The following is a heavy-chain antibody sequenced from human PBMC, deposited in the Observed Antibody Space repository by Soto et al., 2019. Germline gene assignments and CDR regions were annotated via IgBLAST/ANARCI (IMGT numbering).Heavy chain of an antibody. CDR1: GGTFSSYT. J-gene: IGHJ5*02. D-gene: IGHD6-19*01. CDR3: ARAGAVANNWFDP. Sequence: QVQLVQSGAEVKKPGSSVKVSCKASGGTFSSYTISWVRQAPGQGLEWMGRIIPILGIANYAQKFQGRVTITADKSTSTAYMELSSLRSEDTAVYYWARAGAVANNWFDPWGQGTLVTVSS. V-gene: IGHV1-69*02. CDR2: IIPILGIA.